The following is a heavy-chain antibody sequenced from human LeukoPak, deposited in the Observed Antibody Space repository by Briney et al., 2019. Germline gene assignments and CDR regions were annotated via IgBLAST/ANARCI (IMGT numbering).Heavy chain of an antibody. CDR1: GFTFSSYA. CDR3: AKGSLYGDYCDY. J-gene: IGHJ4*02. D-gene: IGHD4-17*01. Sequence: GGSLRLSCAASGFTFSSYAMSWVRQAPGKGLEWVSVFSGSGGTTDYAESVKGRFTSSRDNSKNTLYLQMNSLRAEDTAVYYCAKGSLYGDYCDYWGQGTLVTVSS. V-gene: IGHV3-23*01. CDR2: FSGSGGTT.